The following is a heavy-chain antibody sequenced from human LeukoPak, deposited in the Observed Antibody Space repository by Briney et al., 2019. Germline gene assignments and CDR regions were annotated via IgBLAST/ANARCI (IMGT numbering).Heavy chain of an antibody. V-gene: IGHV4-59*01. Sequence: SETLSLTCAVYGGSFSGYYWSWIRQPPGKGLEWIGYVYYSGSTNYNPSLKSRVTISVDTSKNQFSLKLSSVTAADTAVYYCARDPGGSYTWFDPWGQGTLVTVSS. CDR1: GGSFSGYY. CDR3: ARDPGGSYTWFDP. J-gene: IGHJ5*02. D-gene: IGHD1-26*01. CDR2: VYYSGST.